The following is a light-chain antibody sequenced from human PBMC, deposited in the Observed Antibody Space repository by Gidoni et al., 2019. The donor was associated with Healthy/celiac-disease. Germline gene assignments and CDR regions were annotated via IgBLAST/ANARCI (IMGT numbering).Light chain of an antibody. CDR3: QQYGSSPRT. CDR1: QSVSSSY. J-gene: IGKJ1*01. Sequence: EIVLPQSPGTLSLSPGERATLSCRASQSVSSSYLAWYQQKPGQAPRLLIYGASSRATGIPDRFSGRGSGTDFTLTISRLEPEDFAVYYCQQYGSSPRTFGQGTKVEIK. CDR2: GAS. V-gene: IGKV3-20*01.